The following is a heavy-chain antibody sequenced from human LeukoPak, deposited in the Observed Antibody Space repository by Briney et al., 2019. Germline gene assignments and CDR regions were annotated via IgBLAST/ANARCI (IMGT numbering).Heavy chain of an antibody. Sequence: PGGSLRLSCAASGFTFDDYGMSWVRQAPGKGLEWVSGINWNGGSTGYADSVKGRFTISRDNAKNSLYLQMNSLRAEDTALYYCARSRYYELYSRLDYWGQGTLVTVSS. CDR1: GFTFDDYG. CDR2: INWNGGST. J-gene: IGHJ4*02. CDR3: ARSRYYELYSRLDY. D-gene: IGHD3-22*01. V-gene: IGHV3-20*04.